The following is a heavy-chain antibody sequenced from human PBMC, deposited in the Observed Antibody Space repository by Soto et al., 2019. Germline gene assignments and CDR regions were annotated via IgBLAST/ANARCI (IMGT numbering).Heavy chain of an antibody. D-gene: IGHD5-12*01. CDR1: GFTVSGNY. CDR3: ASTRGSSYDY. J-gene: IGHJ4*03. Sequence: EVQLVEXGGGLIQPGGSLRLSCAASGFTVSGNYMSWVRQAPGKGLEWVSVIYNGGGTYYADSVKGRFTIXXXXXXXXXXXXXNSLXXEDTAVYYCASTRGSSYDYWG. V-gene: IGHV3-53*02. CDR2: IYNGGGT.